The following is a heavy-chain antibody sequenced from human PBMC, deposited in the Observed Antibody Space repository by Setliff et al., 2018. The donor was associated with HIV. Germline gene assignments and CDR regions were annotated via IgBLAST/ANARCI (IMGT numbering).Heavy chain of an antibody. V-gene: IGHV4-61*09. D-gene: IGHD1-1*01. CDR1: GGSISSGSYY. CDR3: AREDGSNSHDTFEI. Sequence: SETLSLTCTVSGGSISSGSYYWSWIRQPAGKGLEWIGHIHTSGSTKYNPSLKSRVTISADTSNHQFSLKLTSVTPADTAIYYCAREDGSNSHDTFEIWGQGILVTVSS. J-gene: IGHJ3*02. CDR2: IHTSGST.